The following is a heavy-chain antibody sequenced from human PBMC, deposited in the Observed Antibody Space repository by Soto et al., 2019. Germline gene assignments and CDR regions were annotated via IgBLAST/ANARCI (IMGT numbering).Heavy chain of an antibody. CDR1: GGSISSYY. J-gene: IGHJ5*02. Sequence: SETLSLTCTVSGGSISSYYWSWIRQPPGKGLEWIGYIYYSGSTNYNPSLKSRVTISVDTSKNQFSLKLSSVTAADTAVYYCARHVNGDYVSFYWFDPWGLGTLVTVSS. D-gene: IGHD4-17*01. CDR2: IYYSGST. V-gene: IGHV4-59*08. CDR3: ARHVNGDYVSFYWFDP.